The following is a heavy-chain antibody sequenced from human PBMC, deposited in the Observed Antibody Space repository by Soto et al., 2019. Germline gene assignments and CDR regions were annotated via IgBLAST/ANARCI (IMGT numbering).Heavy chain of an antibody. Sequence: QVQLVQSGAEVKKPGASVKVSCKASGYTFTNYGISWVRQAPGQGLEWMGWINTYKGNTNHAQKLQGRVTMTTDTSTSTAYMELRSLRSDDPAVYYCARGVGSGTYYNQYNWFDPWGQGTLVTVSS. V-gene: IGHV1-18*01. CDR2: INTYKGNT. D-gene: IGHD3-10*01. CDR1: GYTFTNYG. CDR3: ARGVGSGTYYNQYNWFDP. J-gene: IGHJ5*02.